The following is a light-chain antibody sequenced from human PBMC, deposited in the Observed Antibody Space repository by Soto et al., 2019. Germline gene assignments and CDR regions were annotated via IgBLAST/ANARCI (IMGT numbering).Light chain of an antibody. J-gene: IGKJ1*01. CDR3: QQYGGSPRT. CDR1: QSVSSK. CDR2: GAS. V-gene: IGKV3-20*01. Sequence: EIVMTQSPATLSVSPGERATLSCRASQSVSSKLAWYQQKPGQAPRLLIYGASTRATGIPDRFSGSGSGTDFTLTISRLEPEDFAVYYCQQYGGSPRTFGQGTKVDI.